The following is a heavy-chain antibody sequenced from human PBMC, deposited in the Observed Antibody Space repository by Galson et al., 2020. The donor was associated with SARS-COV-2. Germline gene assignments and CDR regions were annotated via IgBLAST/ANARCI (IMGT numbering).Heavy chain of an antibody. D-gene: IGHD3-22*01. CDR1: GYTFTSYG. J-gene: IGHJ4*02. CDR2: ISAYNGNT. CDR3: ARRGYYDSSGYYYSTGIDY. V-gene: IGHV1-18*01. Sequence: ASVKVSCKASGYTFTSYGISWVRQAPGQGLEWMGWISAYNGNTNYAQKLQGRVTMTTDTSTSTAYMELRSLRSDDTAVYYCARRGYYDSSGYYYSTGIDYWGQGTLVTVSS.